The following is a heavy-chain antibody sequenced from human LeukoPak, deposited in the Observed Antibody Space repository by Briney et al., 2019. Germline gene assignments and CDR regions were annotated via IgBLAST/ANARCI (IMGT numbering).Heavy chain of an antibody. CDR1: GYTFTSYD. Sequence: ASVKVSCKASGYTFTSYDINWVRQATGQGLEWMGWMSPNSGNTGYAQKFQGRVTMTRNTSISTAYMELSSLRSDDTAVYYCARDGYDFWSGYYHYWGQGTLVPVSS. CDR2: MSPNSGNT. CDR3: ARDGYDFWSGYYHY. J-gene: IGHJ4*02. V-gene: IGHV1-8*01. D-gene: IGHD3-3*01.